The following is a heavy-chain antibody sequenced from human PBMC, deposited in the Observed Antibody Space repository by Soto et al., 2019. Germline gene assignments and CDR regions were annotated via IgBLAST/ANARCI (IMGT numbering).Heavy chain of an antibody. V-gene: IGHV1-8*01. CDR3: ARVSYPDSSGWFDP. Sequence: ASVKVPCKASGYTFTSYDINWVRQATGQGLEWMGWMNPNSGNTGYAQKFQGRVTMTRNTSISTAYMELGSLRSEDTAVYYCARVSYPDSSGWFDPWGQGTLVTVSS. J-gene: IGHJ5*02. CDR1: GYTFTSYD. CDR2: MNPNSGNT. D-gene: IGHD3-22*01.